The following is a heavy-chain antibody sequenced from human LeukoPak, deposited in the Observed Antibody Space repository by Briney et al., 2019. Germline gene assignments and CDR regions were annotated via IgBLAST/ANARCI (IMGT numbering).Heavy chain of an antibody. D-gene: IGHD1-7*01. CDR1: GSSFSNYW. V-gene: IGHV3-7*01. Sequence: PGGSLRLSCAASGSSFSNYWMRWVRQAPGKGLEWVATIKGDGNKKDYVDSVRGRFTVSIDNAKNSLYLQMSSLRVEDTAIYYCESTTGPWGQGTLVTVSS. CDR2: IKGDGNKK. J-gene: IGHJ5*02. CDR3: ESTTGP.